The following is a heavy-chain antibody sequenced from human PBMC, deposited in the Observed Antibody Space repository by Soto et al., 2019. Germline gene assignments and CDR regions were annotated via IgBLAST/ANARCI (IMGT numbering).Heavy chain of an antibody. J-gene: IGHJ6*02. D-gene: IGHD3-22*01. CDR1: GFIFSPHG. V-gene: IGHV3-33*01. Sequence: GGSLRLSCAASGFIFSPHGIHWVRQAPGKGLEWVALIRNDGSDKYYAESVTGRFTISRDNSKNTVYLQMNSLRAEDTALYFCARAPRMAPFDIWGQGTTVTVSS. CDR3: ARAPRMAPFDI. CDR2: IRNDGSDK.